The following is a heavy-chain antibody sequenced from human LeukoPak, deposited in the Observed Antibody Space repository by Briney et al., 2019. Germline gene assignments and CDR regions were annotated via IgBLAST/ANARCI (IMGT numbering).Heavy chain of an antibody. Sequence: SETLSLTCTVSGGSISSYYWSWIRQPPGKGLEWIGYIYYSGSTNYNPSLKSRVTISVDTSKNQFSLKLSSVTAADTAVYYCARVGIWGTSSDGVDPWGQGTLVTVSS. V-gene: IGHV4-59*01. CDR1: GGSISSYY. CDR3: ARVGIWGTSSDGVDP. CDR2: IYYSGST. D-gene: IGHD3-16*01. J-gene: IGHJ5*02.